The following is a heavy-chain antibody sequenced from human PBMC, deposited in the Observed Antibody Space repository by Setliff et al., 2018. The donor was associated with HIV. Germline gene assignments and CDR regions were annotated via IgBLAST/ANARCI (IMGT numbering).Heavy chain of an antibody. Sequence: ASVKVSCKASGYTFTGYYMHWVRQAPGQGLEWMGRINPNSGGTNYAQKFQGRVTMTRDTSISTAYMELSRLRSDDTAVYYCARFIAVAGRFDYWGQGTLVTVSS. V-gene: IGHV1-2*06. D-gene: IGHD6-19*01. J-gene: IGHJ4*02. CDR3: ARFIAVAGRFDY. CDR2: INPNSGGT. CDR1: GYTFTGYY.